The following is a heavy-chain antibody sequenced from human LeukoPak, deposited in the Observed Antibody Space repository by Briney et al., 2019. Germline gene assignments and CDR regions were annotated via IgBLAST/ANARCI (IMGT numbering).Heavy chain of an antibody. J-gene: IGHJ5*02. CDR3: AKDRGEFRTYTWSAP. CDR1: GYTFTSYG. V-gene: IGHV1-18*01. CDR2: ISAYNGNT. Sequence: ASVKVSCKASGYTFTSYGISWVRQAPGQGLEWMGWISAYNGNTNYAQKLQGRVTMTTDTSTSTAYMELRSLRSDDTAVYYCAKDRGEFRTYTWSAPWGQGTLVTVSS. D-gene: IGHD3-10*01.